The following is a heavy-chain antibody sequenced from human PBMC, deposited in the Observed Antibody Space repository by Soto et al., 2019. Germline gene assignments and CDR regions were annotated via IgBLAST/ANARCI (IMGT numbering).Heavy chain of an antibody. V-gene: IGHV4-59*12. CDR2: VHASGTT. CDR3: ARDGGSGWNFDY. Sequence: QVQLQESGPGLVKPSETLSLNCTVSGGSISNSYWNWIRQPPGKGLEWIGLVHASGTTNYNPSLKSRVILSVDTYKNQFSLKLSSVTGADTAVYFCARDGGSGWNFDYWGQGTQVTVSS. D-gene: IGHD6-19*01. CDR1: GGSISNSY. J-gene: IGHJ4*02.